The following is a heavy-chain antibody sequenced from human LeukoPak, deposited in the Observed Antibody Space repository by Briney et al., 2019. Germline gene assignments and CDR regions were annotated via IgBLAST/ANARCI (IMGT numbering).Heavy chain of an antibody. CDR3: ARHPAPGIAAAGRYAFDS. CDR2: IYYSGST. CDR1: GGSFSSSSYY. Sequence: SETLSLTCTVSGGSFSSSSYYWGWLRQPPGKGLEWIGSIYYSGSTYYNPSLMSRVTISVDTSKDQFSLKVTSVTAADTAVYYCARHPAPGIAAAGRYAFDSWGQATLVTVSS. J-gene: IGHJ5*01. V-gene: IGHV4-39*01. D-gene: IGHD6-13*01.